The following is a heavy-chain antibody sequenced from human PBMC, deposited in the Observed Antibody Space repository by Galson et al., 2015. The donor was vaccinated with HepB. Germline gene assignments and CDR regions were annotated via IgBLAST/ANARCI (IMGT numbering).Heavy chain of an antibody. CDR1: GGTFSSYA. V-gene: IGHV1-69*13. CDR3: ARGHYYDSSAHGSFDY. Sequence: SVKVSCKASGGTFSSYAISWVRQAPGQGLEWMGGIIPIFGTANYAQKFQGRVTITADESTSTAYMELSSLRSEDTAVYYCARGHYYDSSAHGSFDYWGQGTLVTVSS. D-gene: IGHD3-22*01. J-gene: IGHJ4*02. CDR2: IIPIFGTA.